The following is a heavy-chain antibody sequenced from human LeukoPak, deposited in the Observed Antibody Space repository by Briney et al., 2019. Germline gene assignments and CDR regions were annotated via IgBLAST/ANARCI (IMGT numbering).Heavy chain of an antibody. CDR2: INHSGST. Sequence: EASETLSLTCAVYGGSFSGYYWSWIRQPPGKGLEWIGEINHSGSTNYNPSLKSRVTISVDTSKNQFSLKLSSVTAADTAVYYCARGVXLGYCSSTSXRSRFDXWGQGTLVTVSS. D-gene: IGHD2-2*01. J-gene: IGHJ4*02. CDR1: GGSFSGYY. CDR3: ARGVXLGYCSSTSXRSRFDX. V-gene: IGHV4-34*01.